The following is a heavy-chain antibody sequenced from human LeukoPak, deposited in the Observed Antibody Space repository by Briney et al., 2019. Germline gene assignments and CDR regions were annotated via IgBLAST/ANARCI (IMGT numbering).Heavy chain of an antibody. D-gene: IGHD1-26*01. CDR3: ARQDRASGSFDY. V-gene: IGHV1-2*02. CDR2: INPNSGGT. CDR1: GYTFTGYY. J-gene: IGHJ4*02. Sequence: ASVKVSCKASGYTFTGYYMHWVRQAPGQGLEWMGWINPNSGGTNYAQKFQGRVTMTRDTSISTAYMELSRLRSDDTAVYCCARQDRASGSFDYWGQGTLVTVSS.